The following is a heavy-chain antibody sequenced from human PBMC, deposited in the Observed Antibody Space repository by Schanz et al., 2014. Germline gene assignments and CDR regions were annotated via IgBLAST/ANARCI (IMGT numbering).Heavy chain of an antibody. CDR3: QYPAY. CDR1: GFTFSDAW. V-gene: IGHV3-15*05. J-gene: IGHJ4*02. Sequence: EVQLVESGGGLVKPGGSLRLSCAASGFTFSDAWMAWVRQAPGKGLGWVGRIKSKVDGGTTDYAAPVKGRFTISRDDSKDTLYLQVNSLKTEDTAVYYCQYPAYWGQGTLVTVSS. CDR2: IKSKVDGGTT.